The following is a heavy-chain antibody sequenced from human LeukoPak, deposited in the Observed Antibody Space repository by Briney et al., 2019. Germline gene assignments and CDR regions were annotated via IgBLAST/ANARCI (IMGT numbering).Heavy chain of an antibody. CDR1: GGSFSGYY. Sequence: SETLSLTCAVYGGSFSGYYWSWIRQPPGKGLEWIGEINHSGSTNYNPSLKSRVTISVDTSKNQFSLKLSSVTAADTAVYYCARGTPRRYYYDSSGSRGAFDIWGQGTMVTVSS. V-gene: IGHV4-34*01. J-gene: IGHJ3*02. D-gene: IGHD3-22*01. CDR2: INHSGST. CDR3: ARGTPRRYYYDSSGSRGAFDI.